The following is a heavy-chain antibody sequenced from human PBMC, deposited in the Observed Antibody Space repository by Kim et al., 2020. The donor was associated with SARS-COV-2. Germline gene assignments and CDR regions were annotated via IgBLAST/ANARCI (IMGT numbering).Heavy chain of an antibody. Sequence: ASVKVSCKVSGYTLTELSMHWVRQAPGKGLEWMGGFDPEDGETIYAQKFQGRVTMTEDTSTGTAYMELSSLRSEDTAVYYCATSPSIAVASWFDPRGQGTLVTVSS. CDR2: FDPEDGET. D-gene: IGHD6-13*01. J-gene: IGHJ5*02. V-gene: IGHV1-24*01. CDR1: GYTLTELS. CDR3: ATSPSIAVASWFDP.